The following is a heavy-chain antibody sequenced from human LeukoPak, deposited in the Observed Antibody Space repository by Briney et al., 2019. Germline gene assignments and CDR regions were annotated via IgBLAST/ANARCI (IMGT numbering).Heavy chain of an antibody. D-gene: IGHD5-12*01. Sequence: GASLQISCKGSGYIFTSYWISGVRQLPGKGLEGMGRIDPSDSYTNYSPSFQGHVTISADKSISTAYLQWSSLKASDTAMYYCARVVATSRPARFDPWGQGTLVTVSS. V-gene: IGHV5-10-1*01. CDR3: ARVVATSRPARFDP. CDR1: GYIFTSYW. J-gene: IGHJ5*02. CDR2: IDPSDSYT.